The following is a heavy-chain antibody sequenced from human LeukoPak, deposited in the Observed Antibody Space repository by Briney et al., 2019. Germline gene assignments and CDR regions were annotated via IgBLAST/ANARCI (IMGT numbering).Heavy chain of an antibody. J-gene: IGHJ3*02. D-gene: IGHD3-10*01. CDR1: GFAVSTNY. V-gene: IGHV3-53*01. CDR3: ARDSGRFDVFDI. CDR2: IYSDGRT. Sequence: GGSLRLSCAASGFAVSTNYMSWVRQAPGKGLEWVSVIYSDGRTYYADSVKGRFTISRDNSKNTLYLQMNSLRAEDTAVYYCARDSGRFDVFDIWGQGTMVTVSS.